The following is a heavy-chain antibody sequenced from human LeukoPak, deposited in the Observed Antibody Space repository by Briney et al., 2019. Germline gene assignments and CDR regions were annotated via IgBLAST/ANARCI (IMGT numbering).Heavy chain of an antibody. CDR3: ARVGAAWGY. D-gene: IGHD1-26*01. V-gene: IGHV3-21*01. CDR2: SSYSNI. J-gene: IGHJ4*02. Sequence: SSYSNIYYADSVKGRFTASRDNAQNSLFLQMNSLRAEDTAVYYCARVGAAWGYWGQGTLVTVSS.